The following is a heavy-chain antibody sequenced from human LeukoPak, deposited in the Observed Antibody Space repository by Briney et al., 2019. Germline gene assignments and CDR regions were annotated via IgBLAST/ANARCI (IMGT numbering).Heavy chain of an antibody. CDR1: GFIFDNYA. CDR3: ARESETSGWYDY. V-gene: IGHV3-43*02. Sequence: PGGSLRLSCAAPGFIFDNYAIHWVRQAPGKGLEWGSLISGDGGSTFYADSVRGRFTISRDNTRESLSLQMSSLRSEDTALYYCARESETSGWYDYWGQGTLVTVSS. CDR2: ISGDGGST. D-gene: IGHD6-19*01. J-gene: IGHJ4*02.